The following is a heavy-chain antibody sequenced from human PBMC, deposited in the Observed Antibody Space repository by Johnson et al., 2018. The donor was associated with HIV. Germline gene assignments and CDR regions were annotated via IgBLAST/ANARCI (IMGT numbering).Heavy chain of an antibody. J-gene: IGHJ3*02. D-gene: IGHD6-6*01. CDR3: ARVYSSSSAHAFDI. CDR1: GFTLSSYW. CDR2: IKEDVSEK. Sequence: EVQLVESGGGVVQPGRSLRLSCAASGFTLSSYWMNWVRQAPGKGLEWVANIKEDVSEKYYADSVKGRFTISRDNSKNTLYLQMNSLRAEDTAVYYCARVYSSSSAHAFDIWGQGTMVTVSS. V-gene: IGHV3-7*01.